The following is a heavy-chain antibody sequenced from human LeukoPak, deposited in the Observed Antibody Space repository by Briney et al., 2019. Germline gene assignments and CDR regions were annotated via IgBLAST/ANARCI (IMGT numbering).Heavy chain of an antibody. V-gene: IGHV3-21*01. D-gene: IGHD3-16*01. CDR3: ARDRWGSGFDY. CDR1: GFTFSSSA. CDR2: ISSSSSYI. J-gene: IGHJ4*02. Sequence: GGSLRLSCAASGFTFSSSAMSWVRQVPGKGLEWVSSISSSSSYIYYADSVKGRFTISRDNAKNSLYLQMNSLRAEDTAVYYCARDRWGSGFDYWGQGTLVTVSS.